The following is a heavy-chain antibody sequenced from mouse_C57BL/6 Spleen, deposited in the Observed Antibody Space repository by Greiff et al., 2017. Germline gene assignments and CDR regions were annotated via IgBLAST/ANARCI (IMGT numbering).Heavy chain of an antibody. V-gene: IGHV1-15*01. CDR2: IDPETGGT. CDR1: GYTFTDYE. CDR3: ASPLCCCSSSRAMGG. Sequence: VQLQQSGAELVRPGASVTLSCKASGYTFTDYEMHWVKQTPVHGLEWIGAIDPETGGTAYNQKFKGKAILTADKSSSTAYMELRSLTSEDSAVYYCASPLCCCSSSRAMGGWGQGTSVTVAS. D-gene: IGHD1-1*01. J-gene: IGHJ4*01.